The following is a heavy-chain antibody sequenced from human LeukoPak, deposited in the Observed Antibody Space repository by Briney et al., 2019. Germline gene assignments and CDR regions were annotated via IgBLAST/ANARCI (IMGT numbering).Heavy chain of an antibody. D-gene: IGHD6-13*01. V-gene: IGHV1-24*01. CDR3: ATDPFYIAAAGNWSDY. J-gene: IGHJ4*02. CDR2: FDPEDGET. Sequence: ASVKVSFKVSGYTLTELSMHWVRQAPGKGLEWMGGFDPEDGETIYAQKFQGRVTMTEDTSTDTAYMEPSSLRSEDTAVYYCATDPFYIAAAGNWSDYWGQGTLVTVSS. CDR1: GYTLTELS.